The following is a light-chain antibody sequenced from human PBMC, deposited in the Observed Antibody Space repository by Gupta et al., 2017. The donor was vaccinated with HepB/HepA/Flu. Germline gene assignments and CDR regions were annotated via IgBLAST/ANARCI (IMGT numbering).Light chain of an antibody. CDR2: DVS. CDR1: SSDVGGYNF. J-gene: IGLJ1*01. V-gene: IGLV2-14*03. Sequence: QSALTQPASVSGSPGQSITISCTGTSSDVGGYNFVSWYQQHPGKAPNLTIYDVSNRASGVSNRFSGSKSGNTASLTISGLQAEDEADYYCSSFTSSSTYVFGTGTKVTVL. CDR3: SSFTSSSTYV.